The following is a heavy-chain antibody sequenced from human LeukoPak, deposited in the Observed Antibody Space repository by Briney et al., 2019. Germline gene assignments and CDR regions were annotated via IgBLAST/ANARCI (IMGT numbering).Heavy chain of an antibody. Sequence: SETLSLTCTVSGGSISGYYWSWIRQPPGKGLEWIGYIYYSGSTNYNPSLKSRVTISVDTSKNQFSLKLSSVTAADTAVYYCARFGQWELLRNWFDPWGQGTLVTVSS. CDR1: GGSISGYY. CDR3: ARFGQWELLRNWFDP. D-gene: IGHD1-26*01. CDR2: IYYSGST. V-gene: IGHV4-59*12. J-gene: IGHJ5*02.